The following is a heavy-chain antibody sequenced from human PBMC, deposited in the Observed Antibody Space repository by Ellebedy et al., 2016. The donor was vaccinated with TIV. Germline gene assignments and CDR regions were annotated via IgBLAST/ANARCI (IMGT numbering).Heavy chain of an antibody. CDR2: IWYDGSNK. D-gene: IGHD3-3*01. V-gene: IGHV3-33*08. Sequence: GESLKISXAASGFTVSSNYMSWVRQAPGKGLEWVAVIWYDGSNKYYADSVKGRFTISRDNSKNTLYLQMNSLRAEDTAVYYCASFGLRFSLDYGMDVWGQGTTVTVSS. CDR3: ASFGLRFSLDYGMDV. CDR1: GFTVSSNY. J-gene: IGHJ6*02.